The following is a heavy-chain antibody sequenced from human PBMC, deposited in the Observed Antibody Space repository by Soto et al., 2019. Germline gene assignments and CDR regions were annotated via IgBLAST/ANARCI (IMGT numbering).Heavy chain of an antibody. J-gene: IGHJ4*02. CDR2: IKSKSAGETT. Sequence: EVQLVESGGGLVQPGGSLRLSCAASGFSFRTTWMAWVRQAPGKGLEWVGRIKSKSAGETTDYADPVKGRFTISRDDSQDTLYLHIDSLETGDTAVYYCSTGSPFSGRVFEYWGQGTLVTVSS. CDR1: GFSFRTTW. D-gene: IGHD1-26*01. V-gene: IGHV3-15*05. CDR3: STGSPFSGRVFEY.